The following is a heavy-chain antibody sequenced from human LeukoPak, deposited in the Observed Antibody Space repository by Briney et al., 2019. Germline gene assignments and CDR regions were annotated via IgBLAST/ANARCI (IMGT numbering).Heavy chain of an antibody. CDR3: ARDAIRSGEMGRVGY. CDR1: GFTFSNYA. J-gene: IGHJ4*02. CDR2: ISYDGSNK. D-gene: IGHD2-21*01. V-gene: IGHV3-30*04. Sequence: AGGSLRLSCAASGFTFSNYAMPWVPHAPAKGLAWLAAISYDGSNKYYADSVKGRFTISRDNSKNTLFPQMSSLSAGDTAVFYCARDAIRSGEMGRVGYWGQGILVTVSS.